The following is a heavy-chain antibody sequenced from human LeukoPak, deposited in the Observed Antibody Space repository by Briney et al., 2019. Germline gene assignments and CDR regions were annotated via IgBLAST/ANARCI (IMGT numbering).Heavy chain of an antibody. V-gene: IGHV3-21*01. CDR3: ARESYRGHSYGYNPY. Sequence: GGSLRLSCAASGFTFSSYSMNWVRQAPGKGLEWVSSISSSSSYIYYADSVKGRFTISRDNAKNSLYLQMNRLRAEDTAVYYCARESYRGHSYGYNPYWGQGTLVTVSS. CDR2: ISSSSSYI. CDR1: GFTFSSYS. J-gene: IGHJ4*02. D-gene: IGHD5-18*01.